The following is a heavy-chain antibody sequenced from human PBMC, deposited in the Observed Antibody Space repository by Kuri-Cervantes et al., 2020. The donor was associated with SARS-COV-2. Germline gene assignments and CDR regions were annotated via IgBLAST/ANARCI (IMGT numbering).Heavy chain of an antibody. CDR2: ISSSSSYI. CDR1: GFTFSSYW. CDR3: ARCRGGYYDSSGFYDGDAFDI. D-gene: IGHD3-22*01. J-gene: IGHJ3*02. V-gene: IGHV3-21*01. Sequence: EPLSLTGAASGFTFSSYWMHWVRQAPGKGLEWVSSISSSSSYIYYADSVKGRFTISRDNAKNSLYLQMNSLRAEDTAVYYCARCRGGYYDSSGFYDGDAFDIWGQGTMVTVSS.